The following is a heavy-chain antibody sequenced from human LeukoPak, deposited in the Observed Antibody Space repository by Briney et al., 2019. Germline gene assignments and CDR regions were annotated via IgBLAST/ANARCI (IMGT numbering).Heavy chain of an antibody. V-gene: IGHV1-18*01. CDR2: ISAYNGNT. Sequence: ASVKVSCKASGYTFTTYGISWVRQAPGQGPEWMGWISAYNGNTNYAQKLQGRVTMTTDTSTSTAYMELRSLRSDDTAVYYCARVPGGGYYFDYWGQGTLVTVSS. CDR1: GYTFTTYG. J-gene: IGHJ4*02. D-gene: IGHD3-16*01. CDR3: ARVPGGGYYFDY.